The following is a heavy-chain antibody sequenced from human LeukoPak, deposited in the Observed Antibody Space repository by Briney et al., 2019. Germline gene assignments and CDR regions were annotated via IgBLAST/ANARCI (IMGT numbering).Heavy chain of an antibody. CDR3: ARLYSGTYYYFDY. D-gene: IGHD1-26*01. CDR2: INPNSGDT. J-gene: IGHJ4*02. Sequence: SVKVSCKASGYTFTGYYMHWVRQAPGQGLEWMGWINPNSGDTNYAQKFQGRVTMTRDTSTSTAYMELSRLRSDDTAVYYCARLYSGTYYYFDYWGQGTLVTVSS. V-gene: IGHV1-2*02. CDR1: GYTFTGYY.